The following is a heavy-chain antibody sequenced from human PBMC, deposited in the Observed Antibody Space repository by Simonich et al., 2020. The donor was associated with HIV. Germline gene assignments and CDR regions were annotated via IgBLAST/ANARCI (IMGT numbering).Heavy chain of an antibody. J-gene: IGHJ1*01. CDR2: INHSGSP. CDR1: GGSFSGYS. V-gene: IGHV4-34*01. Sequence: QVQLQQWGAGLLKPSETLSLTCAVYGGSFSGYSWSWIRQPPGKGLEWIGEINHSGSPNYNPSLKSRVTISVDTSKNQFSLKLSSVTAADTAVYYCARLTAGGLGEYFQHWGQGTLVTVSS. D-gene: IGHD6-13*01. CDR3: ARLTAGGLGEYFQH.